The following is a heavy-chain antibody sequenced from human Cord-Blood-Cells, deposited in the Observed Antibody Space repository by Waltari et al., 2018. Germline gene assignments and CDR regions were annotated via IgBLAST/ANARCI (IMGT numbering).Heavy chain of an antibody. D-gene: IGHD2-15*01. CDR2: INHSGST. J-gene: IGHJ6*03. CDR1: GGSFSGYY. Sequence: QVQLQQWGAGLLKPSETLSLTCAVYGGSFSGYYWSWIRQPPGKGLEWIGEINHSGSTNYNPSLKSRVTISVDTSKNQFSLKLSSVTAADTAVYYCARGESRGGYYYMDVWGKGTTVTVSS. V-gene: IGHV4-34*01. CDR3: ARGESRGGYYYMDV.